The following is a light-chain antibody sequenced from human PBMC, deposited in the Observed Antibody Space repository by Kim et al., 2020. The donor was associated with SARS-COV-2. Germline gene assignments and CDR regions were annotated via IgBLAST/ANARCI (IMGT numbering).Light chain of an antibody. CDR1: RSDIGTFNH. V-gene: IGLV2-14*03. Sequence: GQSITISCTGTRSDIGTFNHVSWYQQHPGRAPKLIIYDVRNRPSGISDHFSGAKSGHTASLTISGLQAEDEADYFCSSYTTNATRVFGGGTQLTVL. CDR2: DVR. CDR3: SSYTTNATRV. J-gene: IGLJ3*02.